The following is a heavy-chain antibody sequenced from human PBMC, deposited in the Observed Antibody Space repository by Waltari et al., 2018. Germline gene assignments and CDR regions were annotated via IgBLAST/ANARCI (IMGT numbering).Heavy chain of an antibody. Sequence: QVQLVQSGAEVKKPGSSVKVSCKASGGPFGSSAISWVRPAPGQGLEWMGGIIPIFGTANYAQKFQGRVTITADESTSTAYMELSSLRSEDTAVYYCAGSYDILTGYYHYFDYWGQGTLVTVSS. V-gene: IGHV1-69*01. J-gene: IGHJ4*02. D-gene: IGHD3-9*01. CDR3: AGSYDILTGYYHYFDY. CDR2: IIPIFGTA. CDR1: GGPFGSSA.